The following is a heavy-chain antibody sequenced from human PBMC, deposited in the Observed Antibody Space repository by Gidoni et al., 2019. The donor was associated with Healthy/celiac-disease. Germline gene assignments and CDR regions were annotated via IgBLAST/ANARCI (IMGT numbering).Heavy chain of an antibody. CDR3: ARDSKVIGYYGSGRSRDYYGMDV. V-gene: IGHV4-59*01. CDR2: IYYSGST. J-gene: IGHJ6*02. D-gene: IGHD3-10*01. CDR1: GGSISSYY. Sequence: ETLSLTCTVSGGSISSYYWSWIRQPPGKGLEWIGYIYYSGSTNYNPSHKSRVTISVDTSKNQFSLKLSSVTAADTAVYYCARDSKVIGYYGSGRSRDYYGMDVWGQGTTVTVSS.